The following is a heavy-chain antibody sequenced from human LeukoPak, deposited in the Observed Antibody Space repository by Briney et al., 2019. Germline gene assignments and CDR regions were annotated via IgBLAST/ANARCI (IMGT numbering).Heavy chain of an antibody. CDR1: GFSFSSYD. Sequence: PGGSLRLSCAASGFSFSSYDMHWVRQAPGKGLEWVAVISYDGSNKYYADSVKGRSTISRDNSKNTLYLQMNSLRAEDTAVYYCAKVPPGAARYYFDYWGQGTLVTVSS. CDR3: AKVPPGAARYYFDY. D-gene: IGHD5-18*01. V-gene: IGHV3-30*18. CDR2: ISYDGSNK. J-gene: IGHJ4*02.